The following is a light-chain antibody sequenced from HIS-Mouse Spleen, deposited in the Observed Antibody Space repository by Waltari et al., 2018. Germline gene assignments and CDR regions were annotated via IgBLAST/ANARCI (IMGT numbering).Light chain of an antibody. J-gene: IGLJ2*01. V-gene: IGLV3-10*01. CDR2: EGS. CDR3: YSTDSSGNHRV. Sequence: SYELTQPPSVSASPGPTASITSSGDRLPKNYSSSYQQKSGQAPVLVIYEGSKRPSGIPERFSGSSSGTMATLTISGAQVEDEADYYCYSTDSSGNHRVFGGGTKLTVL. CDR1: RLPKNY.